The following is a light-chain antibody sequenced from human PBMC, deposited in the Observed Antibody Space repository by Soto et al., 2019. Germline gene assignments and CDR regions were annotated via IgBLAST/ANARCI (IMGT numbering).Light chain of an antibody. Sequence: DIQMTQSPSSLSASVGDRVTITCQASQSISKDVNWYQQKPGKAPKLLMYEASNLETGVPSRFSGSGSQTYFTFTISSLQPEDIEPYYCQPYYYLPYTFGQGTKLQI. CDR1: QSISKD. J-gene: IGKJ2*01. CDR2: EAS. CDR3: QPYYYLPYT. V-gene: IGKV1-33*01.